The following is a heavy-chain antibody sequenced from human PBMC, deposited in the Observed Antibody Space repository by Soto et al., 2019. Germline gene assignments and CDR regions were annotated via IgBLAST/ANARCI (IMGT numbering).Heavy chain of an antibody. CDR1: GFTFDDYT. D-gene: IGHD3-10*01. V-gene: IGHV3-43*01. CDR2: ISWDGGST. Sequence: EVQLVESGGVVVQPGGSLRLSCAASGFTFDDYTMHWVRQAPGKGLEWVSLISWDGGSTYYADSVKGRFTISRDNSKNSLYMQMNSLRPDDTALYDCAKGGSDMVRGINSYVMDVCGQGTTVTVSS. J-gene: IGHJ6*02. CDR3: AKGGSDMVRGINSYVMDV.